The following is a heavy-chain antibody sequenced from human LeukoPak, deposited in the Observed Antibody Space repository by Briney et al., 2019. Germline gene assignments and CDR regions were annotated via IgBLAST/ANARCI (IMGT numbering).Heavy chain of an antibody. CDR3: ATFPDYEPTDN. J-gene: IGHJ4*02. CDR1: GESFSGYY. D-gene: IGHD3-16*01. CDR2: INHRGGT. Sequence: SETLSLTCVFSGESFSGYYWSWIRQPPGKGLEWIGDINHRGGTSYNPSLKSRLSISIDRSKNQFTLILDSVTAADTAVYLCATFPDYEPTDNWGQGTLVTVSS. V-gene: IGHV4-34*01.